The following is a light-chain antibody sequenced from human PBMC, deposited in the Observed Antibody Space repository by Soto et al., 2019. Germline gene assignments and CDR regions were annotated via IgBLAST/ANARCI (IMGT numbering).Light chain of an antibody. CDR3: ATWDDSLNGAG. CDR1: RSNVGSNN. J-gene: IGLJ7*01. V-gene: IGLV1-44*01. Sequence: QSVLTQPPSASGTPGQRVTISCSGTRSNVGSNNVNWYQQLPGTAPKLLIYSNNRRHSGVPDRFTGPKSGTSASLAISGLQSEDEAYYYCATWDDSLNGAGFGGGTQRTVL. CDR2: SNN.